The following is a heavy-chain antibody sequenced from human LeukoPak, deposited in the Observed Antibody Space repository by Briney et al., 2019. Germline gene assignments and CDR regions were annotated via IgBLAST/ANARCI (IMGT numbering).Heavy chain of an antibody. Sequence: SETLSLTCTVSGGSISSGSYYWGWIRQPPGKGLEWIGSIYHSGSTYYNPSLKSRVTISVDTSKNQFSLKLSSVTAADTAVYYCARDRVDGEGYWGQGTLVTVSS. D-gene: IGHD3-10*01. CDR3: ARDRVDGEGY. V-gene: IGHV4-39*07. CDR1: GGSISSGSYY. J-gene: IGHJ4*02. CDR2: IYHSGST.